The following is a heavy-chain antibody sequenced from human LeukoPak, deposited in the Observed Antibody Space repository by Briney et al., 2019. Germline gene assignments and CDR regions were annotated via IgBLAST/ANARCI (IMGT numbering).Heavy chain of an antibody. D-gene: IGHD1-14*01. CDR2: IYYSGST. CDR1: GGSISSYY. J-gene: IGHJ6*02. V-gene: IGHV4-59*08. Sequence: SETLSLTCTVSGGSISSYYWSWIRQPPGKGLGWIGYIYYSGSTNYNPSLKSRVTISVDTSKNQFSLKLSSVTAADTAVYYCARHLTPPYGMDVWGQGTTVTVSS. CDR3: ARHLTPPYGMDV.